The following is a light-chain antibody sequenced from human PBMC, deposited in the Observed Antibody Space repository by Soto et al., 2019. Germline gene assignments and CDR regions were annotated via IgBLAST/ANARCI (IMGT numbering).Light chain of an antibody. CDR3: SSYTSSSHV. Sequence: QLVLTQPASVSGSPGQSITISCTGTSSDVGGYNYVSWYQQQSGKAPKLMIHEVSNRPSGVSNRFSGSKSGNTASLTISGLQAEDEADYYCSSYTSSSHVFGTGTKVTVL. CDR2: EVS. CDR1: SSDVGGYNY. V-gene: IGLV2-14*01. J-gene: IGLJ1*01.